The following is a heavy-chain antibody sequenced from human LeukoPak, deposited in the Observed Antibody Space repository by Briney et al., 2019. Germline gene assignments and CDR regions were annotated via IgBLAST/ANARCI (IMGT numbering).Heavy chain of an antibody. CDR2: IRSKANSYAT. CDR3: TTSSGWQN. J-gene: IGHJ4*02. D-gene: IGHD6-19*01. CDR1: GFTFSGSA. V-gene: IGHV3-73*01. Sequence: GGSLKLSCAASGFTFSGSAMHWVHQASGKGLEWVGRIRSKANSYATAYAASVKGRFTISRDDSKNTAYLQMNSLKTEDTAVYYCTTSSGWQNWGQGTLVTVSS.